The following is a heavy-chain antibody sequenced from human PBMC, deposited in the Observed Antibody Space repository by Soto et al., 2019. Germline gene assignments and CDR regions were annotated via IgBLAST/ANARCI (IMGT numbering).Heavy chain of an antibody. V-gene: IGHV5-51*01. J-gene: IGHJ4*02. Sequence: GESLKISCKGSGYSFTSYWIAWVRQVPGKGLELMGVIYPGDSDIRYSPSFQGQVTISADKSISTAYLQWSSLKASDTAMYYCTRSPPSIAVAGLDFDYWGQGTLVTVSS. D-gene: IGHD6-19*01. CDR3: TRSPPSIAVAGLDFDY. CDR1: GYSFTSYW. CDR2: IYPGDSDI.